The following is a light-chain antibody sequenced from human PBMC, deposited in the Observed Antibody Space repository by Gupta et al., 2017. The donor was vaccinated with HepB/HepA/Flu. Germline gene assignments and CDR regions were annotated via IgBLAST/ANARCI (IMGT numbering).Light chain of an antibody. CDR3: SSYAGSNDV. J-gene: IGLJ1*01. CDR2: EVS. V-gene: IGLV2-8*01. Sequence: SASGSPGQSVTISCTGTSSDVGGYNYVSWYQQHPGKAPKLMIYEVSKRPSGVPDRFSGSKSGNTASQTVSGLQAEDEADYYCSSYAGSNDVFGTGTKVTVL. CDR1: SSDVGGYNY.